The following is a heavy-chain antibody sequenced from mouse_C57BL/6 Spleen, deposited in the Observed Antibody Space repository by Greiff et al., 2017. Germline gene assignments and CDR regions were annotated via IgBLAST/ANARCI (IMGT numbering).Heavy chain of an antibody. J-gene: IGHJ3*01. CDR3: TRGLYDGYYVASY. CDR1: GFTFSSYA. D-gene: IGHD2-3*01. Sequence: EVNLVESGEGLVKPGGSLKLSCAASGFTFSSYAMSWVRQTPEKRLEWVAYISSGGDYIYYADTVKGRFTISRDNSRNTLYLQMSSLKSEDTAMYYCTRGLYDGYYVASYWGQGTLVTVSA. V-gene: IGHV5-9-1*02. CDR2: ISSGGDYI.